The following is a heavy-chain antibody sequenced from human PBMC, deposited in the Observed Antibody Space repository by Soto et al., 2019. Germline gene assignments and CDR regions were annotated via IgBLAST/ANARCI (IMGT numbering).Heavy chain of an antibody. D-gene: IGHD3-22*01. J-gene: IGHJ4*02. Sequence: SETLSLTCTVSGGSISSYYWSWIRQPPGKGLEWIGYIYYSGSTNYSPSLKSRVTMSADTSKNQFSLKLNSVTAADTAVYYCARMNYYDTSGYPFDYWGQGTLVTVSS. CDR3: ARMNYYDTSGYPFDY. V-gene: IGHV4-59*01. CDR1: GGSISSYY. CDR2: IYYSGST.